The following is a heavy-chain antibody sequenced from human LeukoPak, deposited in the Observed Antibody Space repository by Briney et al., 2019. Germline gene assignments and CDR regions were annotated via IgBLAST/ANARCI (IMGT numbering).Heavy chain of an antibody. D-gene: IGHD3-3*01. J-gene: IGHJ4*02. V-gene: IGHV4-59*08. CDR2: IYHRGSA. CDR1: GGSISTFY. CDR3: ARLTNRFLEWSYFDY. Sequence: SETLSLTCTVSGGSISTFYWSWIRQPPGKGLEWIGYIYHRGSATYNPSLKSRVAISLDTSKNQFSLKLSSVTAADTAIYYCARLTNRFLEWSYFDYWGQGTLVSVSS.